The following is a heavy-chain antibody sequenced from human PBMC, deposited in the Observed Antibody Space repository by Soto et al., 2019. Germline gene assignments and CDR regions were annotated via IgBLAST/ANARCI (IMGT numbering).Heavy chain of an antibody. CDR2: ISYSGST. CDR1: GGSISSYY. CDR3: ARRSRYCSGGNCFPGAFDI. J-gene: IGHJ3*02. V-gene: IGHV4-59*08. Sequence: QVQLQESGPGLVKPSETLSLTCTVSGGSISSYYWSWIRQPPGKGLELIGYISYSGSTNYNPSLKGRVTMSVDTSKNQFSLRLSSVTAADTAVYYCARRSRYCSGGNCFPGAFDIWGQGTMVTVSS. D-gene: IGHD2-15*01.